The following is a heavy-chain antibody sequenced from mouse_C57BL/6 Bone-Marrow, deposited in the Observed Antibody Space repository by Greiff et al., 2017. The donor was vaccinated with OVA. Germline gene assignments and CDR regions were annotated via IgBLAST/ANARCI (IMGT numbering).Heavy chain of an antibody. V-gene: IGHV10-1*01. Sequence: EVKLMESGGGLVQPKGSLKLSCAASGFSFNTYAMNWVRQAPGKGLEWVARIRSKSNNYATYYADSVKDRFTISRDDSESMLYLQMNNLKTEDTAMYYCVSSLITTVVATPYYYAMDYWGQGTSVTVSS. J-gene: IGHJ4*01. CDR3: VSSLITTVVATPYYYAMDY. CDR2: IRSKSNNYAT. CDR1: GFSFNTYA. D-gene: IGHD1-1*01.